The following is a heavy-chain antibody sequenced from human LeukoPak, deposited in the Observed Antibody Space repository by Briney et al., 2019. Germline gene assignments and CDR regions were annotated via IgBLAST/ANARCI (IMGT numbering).Heavy chain of an antibody. CDR1: GGNLGNYA. CDR2: IVPIFGST. D-gene: IGHD1-26*01. Sequence: SVKVSCKASGGNLGNYAISWVRQAPGQGLEWMGRIVPIFGSTNFAQKFQDRLTIAADKATNTLYLELTNLRSDDTAVYYCAREPGGVRRYFDYRDQGTLVTVSS. CDR3: AREPGGVRRYFDY. J-gene: IGHJ4*02. V-gene: IGHV1-69*06.